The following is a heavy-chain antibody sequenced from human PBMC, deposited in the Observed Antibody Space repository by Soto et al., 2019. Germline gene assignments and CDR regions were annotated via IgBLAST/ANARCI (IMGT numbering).Heavy chain of an antibody. CDR2: TYYRSKWYN. Sequence: SQTLSITCAISGDSVSSNSAAWNWIRQSPSRGLEWLGRTYYRSKWYNDYAVSVKSRITINPDTSKNQFSLQLNSVTPEDTAVYYCARDLQQLAGGPGYYYYYMDVWGKGTTVTVSS. CDR3: ARDLQQLAGGPGYYYYYMDV. J-gene: IGHJ6*03. D-gene: IGHD6-6*01. V-gene: IGHV6-1*01. CDR1: GDSVSSNSAA.